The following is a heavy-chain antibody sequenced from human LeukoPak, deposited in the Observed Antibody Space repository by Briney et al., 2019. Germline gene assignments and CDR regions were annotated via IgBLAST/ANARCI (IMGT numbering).Heavy chain of an antibody. V-gene: IGHV3-23*01. CDR2: IIGGGGST. D-gene: IGHD2-2*01. CDR3: AHGAMYQLDY. J-gene: IGHJ4*02. CDR1: GFPFNNHG. Sequence: GGTLRLSCAASGFPFNNHGMSWVRQAPGKGLEWVSGIIGGGGSTYYADSVKGRFTISGDNSRNTLFLQMNSLRAEDTAVYYCAHGAMYQLDYWGQGTLVTVSS.